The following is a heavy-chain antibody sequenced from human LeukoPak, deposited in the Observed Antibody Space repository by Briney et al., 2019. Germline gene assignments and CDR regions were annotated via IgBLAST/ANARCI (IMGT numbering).Heavy chain of an antibody. D-gene: IGHD6-13*01. V-gene: IGHV3-20*04. CDR1: GFTFDDYG. CDR3: ARGTYSSNWFLHY. J-gene: IGHJ4*02. CDR2: TNWNGGST. Sequence: GGSLRLSCAASGFTFDDYGMSWVRQVPGKGLEGVSGTNWNGGSTGYADSVKGRFTISRDNAENSLYLQMNSLRAEDTALYYCARGTYSSNWFLHYWGQGTLVTVSS.